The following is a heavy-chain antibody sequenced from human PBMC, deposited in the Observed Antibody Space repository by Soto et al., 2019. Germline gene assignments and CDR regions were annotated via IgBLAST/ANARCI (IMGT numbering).Heavy chain of an antibody. Sequence: GASVKVSCKASGYTFTSYAMHWVRQAPGQRLEWMGWINAGSGNTKYSQKFQGRVTITRDTSASTAYMELSSLRSEDTAVYYCARGTVLRYFDWLLHDNWFDPWGQGTLVTVSS. CDR2: INAGSGNT. J-gene: IGHJ5*02. CDR1: GYTFTSYA. CDR3: ARGTVLRYFDWLLHDNWFDP. D-gene: IGHD3-9*01. V-gene: IGHV1-3*01.